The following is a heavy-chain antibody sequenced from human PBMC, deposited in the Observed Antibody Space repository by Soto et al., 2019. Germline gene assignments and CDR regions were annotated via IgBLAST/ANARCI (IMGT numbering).Heavy chain of an antibody. CDR1: GFSLITSGLG. D-gene: IGHD2-15*01. CDR3: PHIRGISPSDDAFDS. V-gene: IGHV2-5*02. CDR2: ISWDDDK. Sequence: QITLKESGPTLVKPTQSLTLTFTFSGFSLITSGLGLGWIRQPPGKALECLALISWDDDKRYSPSLKSSLTITNDQTKNQLVLTMSNTDPVYTATYYCPHIRGISPSDDAFDSWCHGTMVTVS. J-gene: IGHJ3*02.